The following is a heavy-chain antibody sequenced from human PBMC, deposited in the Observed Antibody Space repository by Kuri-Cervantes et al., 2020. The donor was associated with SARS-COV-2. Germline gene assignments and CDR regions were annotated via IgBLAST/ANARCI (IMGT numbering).Heavy chain of an antibody. V-gene: IGHV4-39*01. J-gene: IGHJ5*02. Sequence: SETLSLTCTVSGGSISSSSYYWGWIRQPPGKGLEWIGSIYYSGSTYYNPSLKSRVTISVDTSKNQFSLKLSSVTAADTAVYYCARHLITIFRVVIGLNWFDPWGQGTLVTVSS. CDR2: IYYSGST. D-gene: IGHD3-3*01. CDR1: GGSISSSSYY. CDR3: ARHLITIFRVVIGLNWFDP.